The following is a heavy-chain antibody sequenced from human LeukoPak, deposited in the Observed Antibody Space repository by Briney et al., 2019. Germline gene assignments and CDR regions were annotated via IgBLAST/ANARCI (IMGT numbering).Heavy chain of an antibody. J-gene: IGHJ4*02. CDR3: AKDPRFGATVTVDY. Sequence: GGSLRLSCAASGFTFSSYAMSWVRQAPGKGLEWVSAISGSGGSTYYAGSVKGRFTISRDNSKNTLYLQMNSLRAEDTAVYYCAKDPRFGATVTVDYWGQGTLVTVSS. V-gene: IGHV3-23*01. D-gene: IGHD4-17*01. CDR1: GFTFSSYA. CDR2: ISGSGGST.